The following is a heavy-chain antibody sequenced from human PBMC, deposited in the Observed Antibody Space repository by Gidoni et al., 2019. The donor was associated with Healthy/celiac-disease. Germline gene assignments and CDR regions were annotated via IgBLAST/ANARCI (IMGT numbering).Heavy chain of an antibody. CDR3: ARLTLSLYSSSFDY. CDR2: IYYSGST. Sequence: LQLQESGPGLVKPSETLSLTCTVSGGSISSSSYYWGWIRQPPGKGLEWIGSIYYSGSTYYNPSLKSRVTISVDTSKNQFSLKLSSVTAADTAVYYWARLTLSLYSSSFDYWGQGTLVTVSS. J-gene: IGHJ4*02. V-gene: IGHV4-39*01. CDR1: GGSISSSSYY. D-gene: IGHD6-13*01.